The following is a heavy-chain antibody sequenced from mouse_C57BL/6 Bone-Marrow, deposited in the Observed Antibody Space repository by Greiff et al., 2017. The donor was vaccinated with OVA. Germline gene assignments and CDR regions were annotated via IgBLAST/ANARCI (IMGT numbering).Heavy chain of an antibody. J-gene: IGHJ4*01. CDR1: GFTFSSYG. D-gene: IGHD1-1*01. CDR2: ISDGGSYT. CDR3: ARDGDITTVVANYAMDY. Sequence: EVHLVESGGDLVKPGGSLKLSCAASGFTFSSYGMSWVRQTPDKRLEWVATISDGGSYTYYPDNVKGRFTISRDNAKNNLYLQMSHLKSEDTAMYYCARDGDITTVVANYAMDYWGQGTSVTVSS. V-gene: IGHV5-4*01.